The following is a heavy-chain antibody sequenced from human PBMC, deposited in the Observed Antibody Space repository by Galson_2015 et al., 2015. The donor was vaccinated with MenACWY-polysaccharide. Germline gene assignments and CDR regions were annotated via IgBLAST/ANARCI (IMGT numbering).Heavy chain of an antibody. J-gene: IGHJ4*02. V-gene: IGHV3-23*01. D-gene: IGHD3-10*01. Sequence: SLRLSCAASGFTFSSYAMNWVRQAPGKGLEWVSGLSASGDRTYYADSVKGRFTISRDNSKNTLYLRMNSLRAEDTAIYHCVKSGMGNLGYSMLRGVDYWGRGTLATVSS. CDR1: GFTFSSYA. CDR3: VKSGMGNLGYSMLRGVDY. CDR2: LSASGDRT.